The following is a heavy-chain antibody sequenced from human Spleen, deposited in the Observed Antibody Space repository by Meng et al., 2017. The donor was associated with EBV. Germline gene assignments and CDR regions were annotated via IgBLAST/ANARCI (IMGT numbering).Heavy chain of an antibody. Sequence: QVGQQEPGPGLVKPSGTLSLTCGVSGDSITSSNWWSWVRQSPGKGLEWIGEIFHTGSTNYNPSLRSRVRLSVDKSKNQFSLDLRSVTAADTAVYYCARGDGVTALAGRFDFWGQGALVTVS. CDR1: GDSITSSNW. CDR2: IFHTGST. V-gene: IGHV4-4*02. CDR3: ARGDGVTALAGRFDF. J-gene: IGHJ4*02. D-gene: IGHD6-19*01.